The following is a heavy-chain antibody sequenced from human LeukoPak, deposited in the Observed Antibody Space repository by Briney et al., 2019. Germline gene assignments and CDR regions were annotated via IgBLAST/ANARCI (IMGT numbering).Heavy chain of an antibody. V-gene: IGHV4-59*01. J-gene: IGHJ6*04. CDR3: ARTLAYCGGDCYHLYYYYGMDV. D-gene: IGHD2-21*02. CDR1: GGSISSYY. Sequence: SEPLSLTCTVSGGSISSYYWSWIRQPPGKGLEWIGYIYYSGSTNYNPSLKSRVSISVDTSMTQFSLKLSSVTAADTAVYYCARTLAYCGGDCYHLYYYYGMDVWGKGTTVTVSS. CDR2: IYYSGST.